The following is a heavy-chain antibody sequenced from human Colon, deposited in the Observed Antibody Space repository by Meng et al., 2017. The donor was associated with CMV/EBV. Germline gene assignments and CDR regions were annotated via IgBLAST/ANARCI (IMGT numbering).Heavy chain of an antibody. D-gene: IGHD2-2*01. J-gene: IGHJ5*01. CDR3: ARAPGEGRSTSGEGYFDN. Sequence: GSLRLSCTVSGDSISGYYLSWIRQAPGRGLEWIGYVYYSGSANYNPSLKSRVTIAVDRSKNNFPLKLTPVTAAETAVYYCARAPGEGRSTSGEGYFDNWGHGTLVTVSS. V-gene: IGHV4-59*01. CDR2: VYYSGSA. CDR1: GDSISGYY.